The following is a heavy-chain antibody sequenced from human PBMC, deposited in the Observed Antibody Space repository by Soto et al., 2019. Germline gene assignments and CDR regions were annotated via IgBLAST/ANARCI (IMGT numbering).Heavy chain of an antibody. Sequence: QVQLVQSGAEVKKPGSSMKVSCKASGGTFSSYAISWVRQAPGQGLEWMGGIIPIFGTANYAQKFQGRVTITADESTSTAYMELSSLRSEDTAVYYCARGGSSSWRYYFDYWGQGTLVTVSS. V-gene: IGHV1-69*01. CDR1: GGTFSSYA. D-gene: IGHD6-13*01. CDR2: IIPIFGTA. J-gene: IGHJ4*02. CDR3: ARGGSSSWRYYFDY.